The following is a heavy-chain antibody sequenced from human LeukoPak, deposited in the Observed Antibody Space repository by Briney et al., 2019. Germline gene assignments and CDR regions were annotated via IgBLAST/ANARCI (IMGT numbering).Heavy chain of an antibody. CDR2: IKSKTDGGTT. Sequence: PGGSLRLSCAASGFTFSKAWMSWVRQAPGKGLEWVGRIKSKTDGGTTDYAAPVKGRFTISRDDSRNTLSLQMNSLKTEDTAVYYCTTITMIREHEDYWGQGTLVTVSS. V-gene: IGHV3-15*01. CDR3: TTITMIREHEDY. CDR1: GFTFSKAW. J-gene: IGHJ4*02. D-gene: IGHD3-10*01.